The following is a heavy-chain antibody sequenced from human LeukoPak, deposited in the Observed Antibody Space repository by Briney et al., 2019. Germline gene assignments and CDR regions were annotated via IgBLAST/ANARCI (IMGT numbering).Heavy chain of an antibody. V-gene: IGHV4-39*01. Sequence: SATLSLTCTVSGGSITGKNDYWGWIRQTPGKGLEWIGTVFHTGITHYNPSLKSRISISVDTSKNQFSLNLNSVTAADTALYYCARHGILTDHSVRFWGQGILVTVSA. CDR3: ARHGILTDHSVRF. D-gene: IGHD3-9*01. CDR2: VFHTGIT. J-gene: IGHJ4*02. CDR1: GGSITGKNDY.